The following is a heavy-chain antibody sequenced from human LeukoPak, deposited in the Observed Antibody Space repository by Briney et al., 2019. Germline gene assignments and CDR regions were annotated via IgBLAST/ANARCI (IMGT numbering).Heavy chain of an antibody. CDR1: GYTFTGYY. CDR2: INPNSGGT. J-gene: IGHJ6*02. V-gene: IGHV1-2*04. CDR3: ARVVEGYCSGGSCYDFPSYYYYGMDV. D-gene: IGHD2-15*01. Sequence: VSVKVSCKASGYTFTGYYMHWVRQAPGQGLEWMGWINPNSGGTNYAQKFQGWVTMTRDTSISTAYMELSRLRSEDTAVYYCARVVEGYCSGGSCYDFPSYYYYGMDVWGQGTTVTVSS.